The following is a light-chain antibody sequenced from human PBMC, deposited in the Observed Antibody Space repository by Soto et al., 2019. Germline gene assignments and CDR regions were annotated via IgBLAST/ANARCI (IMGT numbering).Light chain of an antibody. V-gene: IGLV2-14*01. CDR1: SSDIGDYNY. CDR2: EVS. J-gene: IGLJ1*01. CDR3: SSYSTSGTLYV. Sequence: QSVLTQPASVSGSPGQSITISCTGTSSDIGDYNYVSWYQQHPGKAPKLMIFEVSKRPSGVSDRFSGSKSGNTASLTISGLQPEDDADYYCSSYSTSGTLYVFGTGTK.